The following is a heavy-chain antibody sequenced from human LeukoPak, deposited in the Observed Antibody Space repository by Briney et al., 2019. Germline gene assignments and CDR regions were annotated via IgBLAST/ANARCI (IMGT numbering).Heavy chain of an antibody. J-gene: IGHJ4*02. D-gene: IGHD3-10*01. CDR1: GFTVSSNY. V-gene: IGHV3-66*01. CDR2: IYSGGTS. CDR3: ARDVDYYDSGSREIQIHY. Sequence: GGSLRLSCEVSGFTVSSNYMSWVRQAPGKGLEWVSIIYSGGTSYYADSVKGRFTISRDNSKNTLYLQMSSLRAEDTAVYYCARDVDYYDSGSREIQIHYWGQGTLVTVSS.